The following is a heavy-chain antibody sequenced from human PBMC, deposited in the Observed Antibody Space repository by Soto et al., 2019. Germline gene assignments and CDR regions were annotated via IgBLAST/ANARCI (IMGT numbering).Heavy chain of an antibody. V-gene: IGHV1-3*01. CDR3: ARGGSGSYSHWFDP. D-gene: IGHD1-26*01. J-gene: IGHJ5*02. CDR2: INGASGNT. Sequence: EASVKVSCKASGYTFTIYAINWVRQAHGQGLEWMGWINGASGNTKYSQKFQDRVAITRDTSASTAYLELSSLTSEDTAVYYCARGGSGSYSHWFDPWGQGSLVTVSS. CDR1: GYTFTIYA.